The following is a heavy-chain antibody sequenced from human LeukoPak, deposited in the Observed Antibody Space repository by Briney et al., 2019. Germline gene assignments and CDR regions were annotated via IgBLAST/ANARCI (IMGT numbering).Heavy chain of an antibody. J-gene: IGHJ4*02. V-gene: IGHV3-21*01. Sequence: PGGSVRHSCAASGFTFSSYRMNWVRQTPGKGLEWVSSISTGSSNIYYADSVKGRFTISRDNAKNSLYLQMNSLRAEDTAVYYCARTLDYYFDYWGQGTLVTVSS. D-gene: IGHD1-1*01. CDR1: GFTFSSYR. CDR2: ISTGSSNI. CDR3: ARTLDYYFDY.